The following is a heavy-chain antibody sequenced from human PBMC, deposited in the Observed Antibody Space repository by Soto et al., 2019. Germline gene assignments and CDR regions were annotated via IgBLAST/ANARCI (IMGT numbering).Heavy chain of an antibody. Sequence: PSETLSLTCAVYGVYFRGYYWSLISQPPGKGLEWIGEINHSGSTNYNPSLKSRVTISVDTSKNQFSLTLSSVTAADTAVYYCARGPFSGHSNPALGYCRGGSCYSSYMDVWGKGTTVTVSS. V-gene: IGHV4-34*01. CDR3: ARGPFSGHSNPALGYCRGGSCYSSYMDV. J-gene: IGHJ6*03. D-gene: IGHD2-15*01. CDR1: GVYFRGYY. CDR2: INHSGST.